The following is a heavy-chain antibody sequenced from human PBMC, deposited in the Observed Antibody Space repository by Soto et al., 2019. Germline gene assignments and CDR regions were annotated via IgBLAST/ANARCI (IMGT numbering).Heavy chain of an antibody. V-gene: IGHV1-69*12. CDR1: GGTFSSYA. J-gene: IGHJ4*02. Sequence: QVQLVQSGAEVKKPGSSVKVSCKASGGTFSSYAISWVRQAPGQGLEWMGGIIPIFGTANDAQKFQGRVTITADEPTSTAYMELSSLRSEDTAVYCCARAIHYYDSSGYFSIDYWGQGTLVTVSS. D-gene: IGHD3-22*01. CDR3: ARAIHYYDSSGYFSIDY. CDR2: IIPIFGTA.